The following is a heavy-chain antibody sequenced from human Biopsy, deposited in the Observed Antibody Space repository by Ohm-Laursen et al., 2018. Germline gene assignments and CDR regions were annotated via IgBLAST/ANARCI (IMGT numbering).Heavy chain of an antibody. Sequence: ASVKVSCKASGYSFTSYYMHWVRQAPGQGLEWMGGIIPMFGTANYAQMFQGRVTISADESTSTSYMELSSLTTEDMAIYYCARGPHSGSHSCFDYWGRGTLVTVSS. V-gene: IGHV1-69*13. CDR1: GYSFTSYY. J-gene: IGHJ4*02. D-gene: IGHD1-26*01. CDR3: ARGPHSGSHSCFDY. CDR2: IIPMFGTA.